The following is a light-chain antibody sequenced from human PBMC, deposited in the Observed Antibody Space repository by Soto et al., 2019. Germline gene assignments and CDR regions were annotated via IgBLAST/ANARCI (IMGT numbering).Light chain of an antibody. CDR3: GSWDSSLSAAV. Sequence: QSVLTQPPSVSAAPGQKVTISCSGSTSNIGNNYASWYQQLPGKAPRLLIYDSDKRPSGIPDRFSGSKSGTSATPGITGLQTGDEADYYCGSWDSSLSAAVFGGGTKLTVL. CDR1: TSNIGNNY. V-gene: IGLV1-51*01. CDR2: DSD. J-gene: IGLJ2*01.